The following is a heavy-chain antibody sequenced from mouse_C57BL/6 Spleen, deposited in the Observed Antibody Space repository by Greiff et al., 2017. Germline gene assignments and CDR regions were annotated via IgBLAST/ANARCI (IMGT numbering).Heavy chain of an antibody. Sequence: QVQLQQPGAELVKPGASVKLSCKASGYTFTSYWMPWVKQRPGQGLEWIGEIDPSDSYTNYNQKFKGKATLTVDTSSSTAYMQLSSLTSEDSAVYYCARGIDGWFAYWGQGTLVTVSA. CDR1: GYTFTSYW. J-gene: IGHJ3*01. V-gene: IGHV1-50*01. CDR2: IDPSDSYT. CDR3: ARGIDGWFAY.